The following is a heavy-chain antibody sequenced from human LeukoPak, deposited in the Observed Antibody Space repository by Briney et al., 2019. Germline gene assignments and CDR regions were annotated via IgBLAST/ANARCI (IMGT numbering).Heavy chain of an antibody. Sequence: GGSLRLSCAASGFTFSSYAMHWVRQAPGKGLEWVAFIRYDGAIKYYADYVKGRFIISRDNSKNTLYLQMSSLRPEDTAVYYCAKDFDNPSAQISAIDYWGQGTLVTVSS. V-gene: IGHV3-30*02. CDR3: AKDFDNPSAQISAIDY. D-gene: IGHD3-9*01. J-gene: IGHJ4*02. CDR2: IRYDGAIK. CDR1: GFTFSSYA.